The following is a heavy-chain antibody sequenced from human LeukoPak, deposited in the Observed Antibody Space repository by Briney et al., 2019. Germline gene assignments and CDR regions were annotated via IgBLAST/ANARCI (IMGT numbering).Heavy chain of an antibody. Sequence: GGSLRLSCAASGLTFRSYAMNWVRQAPGKGLEWVSVISGSGDTTNYADSVKGRFTISRDNSKNTLYLQMNSLRAEDTAVYYCAKSITMIVVVVGNAFDIWGQGTMVTVSS. CDR2: ISGSGDTT. CDR1: GLTFRSYA. V-gene: IGHV3-23*01. J-gene: IGHJ3*02. CDR3: AKSITMIVVVVGNAFDI. D-gene: IGHD3-22*01.